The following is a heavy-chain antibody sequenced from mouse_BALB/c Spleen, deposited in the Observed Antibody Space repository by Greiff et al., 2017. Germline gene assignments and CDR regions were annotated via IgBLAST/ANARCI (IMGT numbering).Heavy chain of an antibody. D-gene: IGHD2-10*02. CDR2: IWGDGST. Sequence: QVQLKESGPGLVAPSQSLSITCTVSGFSLTGYGVNWVRQPPGKGLEWLGMIWGDGSTDYNSALKSRLSISKDNSKSQVFLKMNSLQTDDTARYYCARDRMTQYYYAMYYWGQGTSVTVSS. J-gene: IGHJ4*01. V-gene: IGHV2-6-7*01. CDR3: ARDRMTQYYYAMYY. CDR1: GFSLTGYG.